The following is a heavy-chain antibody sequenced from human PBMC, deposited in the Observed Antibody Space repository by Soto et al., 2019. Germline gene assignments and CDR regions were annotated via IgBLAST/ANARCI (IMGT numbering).Heavy chain of an antibody. CDR3: ARGFSRDGYNYFDY. V-gene: IGHV4-31*03. J-gene: IGHJ4*02. CDR2: IYYSGST. D-gene: IGHD5-12*01. Sequence: PSETLTLTCTVSGGSISSGGYYWSWIRQHPGKGLEWIGYIYYSGSTYYNPSLKSRVTISVDTSKNQFSLKLSSVTAADTAVYYCARGFSRDGYNYFDYWGQGALVTVSS. CDR1: GGSISSGGYY.